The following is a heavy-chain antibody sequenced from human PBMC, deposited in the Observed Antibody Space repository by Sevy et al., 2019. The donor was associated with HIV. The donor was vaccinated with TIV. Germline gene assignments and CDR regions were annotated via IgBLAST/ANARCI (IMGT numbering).Heavy chain of an antibody. CDR3: AKTRPDFWGGYYAPFDY. D-gene: IGHD3-3*01. V-gene: IGHV3-23*01. Sequence: GGSLRLSCAASGFTFSSYAMSWVRQAPGKGLEWVSAISGSGGSTYYADSVKGRFTISRDNSKNTLYLQMNSLRAEDTAVYYCAKTRPDFWGGYYAPFDYWGQGTLVTVSS. CDR2: ISGSGGST. CDR1: GFTFSSYA. J-gene: IGHJ4*02.